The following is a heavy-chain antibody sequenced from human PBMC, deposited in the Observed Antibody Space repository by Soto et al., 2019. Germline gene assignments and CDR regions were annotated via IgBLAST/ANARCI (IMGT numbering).Heavy chain of an antibody. Sequence: SETLSLTCAVYGGSFSGYYWSWIRQPPGKGLEWIGEINHSGSTNYNPSLKSRVTISVDTSKNQFSLKLSSVTAADTAVYCCASNYDILTGYYIWGQGTLVTVSS. J-gene: IGHJ4*02. D-gene: IGHD3-9*01. CDR3: ASNYDILTGYYI. V-gene: IGHV4-34*01. CDR1: GGSFSGYY. CDR2: INHSGST.